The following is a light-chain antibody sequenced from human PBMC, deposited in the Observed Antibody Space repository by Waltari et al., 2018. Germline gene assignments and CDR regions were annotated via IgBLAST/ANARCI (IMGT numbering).Light chain of an antibody. V-gene: IGKV1-39*01. CDR3: QHSYISPWT. J-gene: IGKJ1*01. CDR1: HAIDIY. CDR2: AAS. Sequence: DIQMTQSPSSLSASVGDRVTITCRASHAIDIYLNWYQHKVGKAPKLLVFAASNLQSGVPTRFSGSGSGTEFTLTINSLQPEDVATYYCQHSYISPWTFGQGTKVQF.